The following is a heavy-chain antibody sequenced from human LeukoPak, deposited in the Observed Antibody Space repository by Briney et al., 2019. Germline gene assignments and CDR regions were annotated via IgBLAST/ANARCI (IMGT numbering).Heavy chain of an antibody. V-gene: IGHV3-23*01. D-gene: IGHD1-26*01. CDR3: AKHSRNRVGTSTDWFDP. CDR2: MSGSSANT. Sequence: GGSLRLSCLVSGFTFTNNAMSWVRQAPGKGLERVSAMSGSSANTYYAASVKGRFTISRDSSKYTLYLQMNSLRVEDTAVYYCAKHSRNRVGTSTDWFDPWGQGTLVTVSS. CDR1: GFTFTNNA. J-gene: IGHJ5*02.